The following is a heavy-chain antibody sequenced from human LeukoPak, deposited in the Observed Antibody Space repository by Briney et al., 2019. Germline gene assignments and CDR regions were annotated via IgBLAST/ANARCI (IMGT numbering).Heavy chain of an antibody. CDR1: GFTFSSYA. CDR3: ARDLYYFDY. CDR2: ISGSGDST. V-gene: IGHV3-23*01. J-gene: IGHJ4*02. Sequence: QAGGPLRLSCAASGFTFSSYAMSWVRQAPGKGLEWVSAISGSGDSTYYADSVKGRFTISRDNSKNTLYLQMNSLRAEDTAVYYCARDLYYFDYWGQGTLVTVSS.